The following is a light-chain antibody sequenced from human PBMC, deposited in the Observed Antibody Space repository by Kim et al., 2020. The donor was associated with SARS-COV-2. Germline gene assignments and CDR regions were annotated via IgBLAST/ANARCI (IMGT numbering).Light chain of an antibody. J-gene: IGLJ2*01. CDR2: QDT. CDR3: QAWDSSSVV. V-gene: IGLV3-1*01. CDR1: KMGDKY. Sequence: SVSQGQTARITSSGDKMGDKYACWYQQRPGQSPVLVIYQDTKRPSGIPERFSGSNSGKTATLTISETQAMDEADYYCQAWDSSSVVFGGGTQLNVL.